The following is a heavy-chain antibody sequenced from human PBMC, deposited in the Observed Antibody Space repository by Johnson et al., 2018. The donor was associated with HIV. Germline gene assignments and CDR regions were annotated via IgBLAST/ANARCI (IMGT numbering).Heavy chain of an antibody. D-gene: IGHD1-26*01. J-gene: IGHJ3*02. Sequence: QVQLVESGGGVVQPGRSLRLSCAASRFTFSNYALHWVRQAPGMGLEWVAVISHDGSNKYYADSVKGRFTISRDNSKNTLYLQMNSLRAEDTAVYSCARLGVGATWHAFDIWGQGTMVTVSS. CDR3: ARLGVGATWHAFDI. CDR1: RFTFSNYA. V-gene: IGHV3-30-3*01. CDR2: ISHDGSNK.